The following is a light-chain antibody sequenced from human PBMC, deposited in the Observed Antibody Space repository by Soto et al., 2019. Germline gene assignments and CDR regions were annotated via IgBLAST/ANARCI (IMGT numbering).Light chain of an antibody. V-gene: IGKV3D-15*01. J-gene: IGKJ1*01. CDR1: QSISIN. Sequence: EIVLTQSPGTLSVSPGDIVTLYCSASQSISINLAWYQHKPGQAPRLLIHGASTRATGVPARISGSGSGTEFTLTISSLQSEDFAVYYCQQFRNWPWTFGQGTKVDIK. CDR3: QQFRNWPWT. CDR2: GAS.